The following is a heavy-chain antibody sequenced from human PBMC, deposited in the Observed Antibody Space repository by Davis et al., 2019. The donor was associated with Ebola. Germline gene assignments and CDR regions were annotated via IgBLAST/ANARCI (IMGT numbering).Heavy chain of an antibody. CDR1: GYSFTSYW. J-gene: IGHJ4*02. V-gene: IGHV5-51*01. D-gene: IGHD3-10*01. Sequence: GESLKISCKGSGYSFTSYWIGWVRQMPGKGLEWMGIIYPGDSDTRYSPSFQGQVTISVDKSINTAYLQWSSLKASDTAMYYCVRGPRSYFRAGGDDYWGQGTLVTVSS. CDR2: IYPGDSDT. CDR3: VRGPRSYFRAGGDDY.